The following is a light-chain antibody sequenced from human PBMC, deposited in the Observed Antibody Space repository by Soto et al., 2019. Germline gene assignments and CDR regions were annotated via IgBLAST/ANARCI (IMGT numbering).Light chain of an antibody. V-gene: IGKV3-15*01. CDR1: QTIYSN. CDR2: RAS. CDR3: QQYDGSPRT. Sequence: EIVFTQSPSTLSVSPPERSTLSCRASQTIYSNVAWYQQRPGQAPRLLIYRASARATGIPARFSGSGSGTDFTLTITRLEPEDFAVYHCQQYDGSPRTFGQGTKVDIK. J-gene: IGKJ1*01.